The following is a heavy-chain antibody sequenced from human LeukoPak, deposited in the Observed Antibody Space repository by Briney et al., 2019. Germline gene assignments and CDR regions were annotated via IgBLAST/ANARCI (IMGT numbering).Heavy chain of an antibody. D-gene: IGHD6-19*01. V-gene: IGHV3-23*01. CDR2: ISGSGGST. CDR3: ARGSDSSGWYGHYHYGMDV. J-gene: IGHJ6*02. Sequence: GGSLRLSCAASGFTFSSYAMSWVRQAPGKGLEWVSAISGSGGSTYYADSVKGRFTISRDNSKNTLYLQMNSLRAEDTAVYYCARGSDSSGWYGHYHYGMDVWGQGTTVTVSS. CDR1: GFTFSSYA.